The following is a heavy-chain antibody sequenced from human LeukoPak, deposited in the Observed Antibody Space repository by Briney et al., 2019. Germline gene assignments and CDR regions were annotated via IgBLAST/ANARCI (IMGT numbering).Heavy chain of an antibody. CDR2: IYYSENT. D-gene: IGHD5-24*01. CDR3: GRHQNRDGYNPRPFDY. V-gene: IGHV4-39*01. CDR1: GGSISSSANY. J-gene: IGHJ4*02. Sequence: SETLYLTCSVSGGSISSSANYWGWIRQPPGKGLEWIGSIYYSENTYYNPSLKSRVTLSVDTSKNQFSLKLSPVTAADTAVYYCGRHQNRDGYNPRPFDYWGQGILVTVSS.